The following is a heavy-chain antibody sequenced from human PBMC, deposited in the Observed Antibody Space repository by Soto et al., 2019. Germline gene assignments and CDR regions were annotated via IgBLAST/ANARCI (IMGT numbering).Heavy chain of an antibody. CDR3: VRGVRETKEAPAYFDY. D-gene: IGHD3-10*01. V-gene: IGHV3-48*02. CDR1: GFTFSSYS. Sequence: PGGSLRLSCAASGFTFSSYSMNWVRQAPGKGLELVSHIISSSTTIYYADSVKGRFTISRDNAKNSLYLQMNSLRDEDTAVYYCVRGVRETKEAPAYFDYWGQGTLVTVSS. CDR2: IISSSTTI. J-gene: IGHJ4*02.